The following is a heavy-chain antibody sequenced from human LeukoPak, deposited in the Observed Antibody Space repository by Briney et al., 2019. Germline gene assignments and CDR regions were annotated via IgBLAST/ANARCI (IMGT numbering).Heavy chain of an antibody. J-gene: IGHJ3*02. V-gene: IGHV3-30*02. D-gene: IGHD6-13*01. Sequence: PGGSLRLSCAASGSTFSSYGMHWVRQAPGKGLEWVAFIRYDGSNKYYADSVKGRFTISRDNSKNTLYLQMNSLRAEDTAVYYCAKGGGYSSSWYGIWGQGTMVTVSS. CDR1: GSTFSSYG. CDR3: AKGGGYSSSWYGI. CDR2: IRYDGSNK.